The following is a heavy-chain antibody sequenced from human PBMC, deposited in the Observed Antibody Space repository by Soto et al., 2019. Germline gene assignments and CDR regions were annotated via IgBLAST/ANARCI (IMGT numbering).Heavy chain of an antibody. CDR3: ARTGSDYPYVFDL. CDR2: IIPIFGTA. Sequence: SVKVSCKASGGTFSSYAISWVRQAPGQGLEWMGGIIPIFGTANYAQKFQGRVTITADESTSTAYMELSSLRSDDTAVYYCARTGSDYPYVFDLWGRGTLVTVSS. V-gene: IGHV1-69*13. CDR1: GGTFSSYA. D-gene: IGHD3-9*01. J-gene: IGHJ2*01.